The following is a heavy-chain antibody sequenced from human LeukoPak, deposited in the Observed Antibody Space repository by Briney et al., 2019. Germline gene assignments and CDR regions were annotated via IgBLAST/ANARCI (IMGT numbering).Heavy chain of an antibody. J-gene: IGHJ4*02. CDR3: ARGFYGDYSSFDY. V-gene: IGHV3-30*04. CDR1: GFTSSSYA. D-gene: IGHD4-17*01. CDR2: ISYDGSNK. Sequence: GGSLRLSCAASGFTSSSYAMHWVRQAPGKGLEWVAVISYDGSNKYYADSVKGRFTISRDNSKNTLYLQMNSLRAEDTAVYYCARGFYGDYSSFDYWGQGTLVTVSS.